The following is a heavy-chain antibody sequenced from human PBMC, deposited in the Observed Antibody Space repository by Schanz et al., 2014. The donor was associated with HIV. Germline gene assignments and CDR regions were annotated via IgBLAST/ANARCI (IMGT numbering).Heavy chain of an antibody. D-gene: IGHD2-2*01. J-gene: IGHJ2*01. Sequence: QVQLVQSGAEVKKPGASVRVSCKASGYSFSAYYMHWVRQAPGQGPEWMGWINPNSGVSKFAQKFQGRVTVTTDTSTNTAYMEMTRLTSHDAAVYYCARLGPSVVVPGRLAWYFDLWGRGTLVTVSS. CDR1: GYSFSAYY. V-gene: IGHV1-2*02. CDR2: INPNSGVS. CDR3: ARLGPSVVVPGRLAWYFDL.